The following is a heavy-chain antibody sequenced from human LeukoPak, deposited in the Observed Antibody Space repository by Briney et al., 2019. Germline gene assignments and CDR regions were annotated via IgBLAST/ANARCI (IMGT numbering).Heavy chain of an antibody. J-gene: IGHJ3*02. CDR3: ARDGFSGPVAGHDAFDI. D-gene: IGHD6-19*01. CDR1: GFSFSSYS. V-gene: IGHV3-48*01. CDR2: ISGTSSTK. Sequence: GGSLRLSCAASGFSFSSYSMNWVRQAPGKGLEWVSYISGTSSTKKYADSVKGRFTISRDNAKKSLYLQMKSLRVEDTAVYFCARDGFSGPVAGHDAFDIWGQGTMVTVSS.